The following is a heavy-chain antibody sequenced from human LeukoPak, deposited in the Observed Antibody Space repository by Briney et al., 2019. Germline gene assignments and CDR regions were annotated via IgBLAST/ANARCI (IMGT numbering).Heavy chain of an antibody. D-gene: IGHD3-10*01. Sequence: SETLSLTCTVSGGSVSSGSYYWSWIRQPPGKGLEWIGYIYYSGSTNYNPSLKSRVTISVDTSKNQFPLKLTSVTAADTAVYYCARGFGDWGLSWFDPWGQGTLVTVSS. CDR3: ARGFGDWGLSWFDP. J-gene: IGHJ5*02. V-gene: IGHV4-61*01. CDR1: GGSVSSGSYY. CDR2: IYYSGST.